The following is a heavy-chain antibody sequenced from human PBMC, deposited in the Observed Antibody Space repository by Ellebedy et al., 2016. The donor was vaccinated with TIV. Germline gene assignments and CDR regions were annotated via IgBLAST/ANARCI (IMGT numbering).Heavy chain of an antibody. CDR3: ARGMYSGSYYQLGYYFDY. J-gene: IGHJ4*02. CDR2: ISSSGSTI. D-gene: IGHD1-26*01. CDR1: GFTFSDYY. V-gene: IGHV3-11*01. Sequence: GESLKISCAASGFTFSDYYMSWIRQGPGKGLEWVSYISSSGSTIYYADSVKGRFTISRDNAKNSLYLQMNSLRAEDTAVYYCARGMYSGSYYQLGYYFDYWGQGTLVTVSS.